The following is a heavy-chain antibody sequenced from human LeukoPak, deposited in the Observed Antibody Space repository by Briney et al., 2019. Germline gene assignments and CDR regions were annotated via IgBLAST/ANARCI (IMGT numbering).Heavy chain of an antibody. D-gene: IGHD2-8*01. Sequence: AXVKVSCXASGYTFTGYYMHWVRQAPGQGLEWMGWINPNSGGTNYAQKFQGRVTMTRDTSISTAYMELSRLRSEDTDVYYCARALRCTNGVCYRYYFDYWGQGTLVTVSS. V-gene: IGHV1-2*02. J-gene: IGHJ4*02. CDR2: INPNSGGT. CDR1: GYTFTGYY. CDR3: ARALRCTNGVCYRYYFDY.